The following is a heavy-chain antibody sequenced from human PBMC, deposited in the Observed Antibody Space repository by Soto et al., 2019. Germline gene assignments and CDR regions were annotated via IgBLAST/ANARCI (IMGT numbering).Heavy chain of an antibody. CDR2: INPSGGST. CDR1: GYTFTSYY. Sequence: ASVKVSCKASGYTFTSYYMHWVRQAPGQGLEWMGIINPSGGSTSYAQKFQGRVTMTRDTSTSTVYMELSSLRSEDTAVYYCARESGIAVADPYNWFDPWGQGTLVTV. CDR3: ARESGIAVADPYNWFDP. J-gene: IGHJ5*02. V-gene: IGHV1-46*01. D-gene: IGHD6-19*01.